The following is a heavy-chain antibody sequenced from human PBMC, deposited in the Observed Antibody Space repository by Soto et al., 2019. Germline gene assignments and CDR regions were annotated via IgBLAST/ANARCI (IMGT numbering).Heavy chain of an antibody. Sequence: QVQLVESGGGVVQPGRSLRLSCAASGFTFSSYAMHWVRQAPGKGLEWVAVISYDGSNKYYADSVKGRFTISRDNSKNTLYLQMNSLRAEDTAVYYCAFRGYGGNSPLWYFDLWGRGTLVTVSS. CDR3: AFRGYGGNSPLWYFDL. D-gene: IGHD4-17*01. CDR2: ISYDGSNK. V-gene: IGHV3-30-3*01. J-gene: IGHJ2*01. CDR1: GFTFSSYA.